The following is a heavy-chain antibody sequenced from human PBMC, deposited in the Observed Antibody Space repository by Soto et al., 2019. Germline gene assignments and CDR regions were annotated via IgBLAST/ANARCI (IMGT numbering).Heavy chain of an antibody. CDR2: ISWNSGSI. Sequence: EVQLVESGGGLVQPGRSLRLSCAASGFTFDDYAMHWVRQAPGKGLEWVSGISWNSGSIGYADPVKGRFTISRDNAKNSLYLQMNSLRAEDTALYYCAKDMSGWIAARPDYWGQGTLVTVSS. CDR1: GFTFDDYA. V-gene: IGHV3-9*01. J-gene: IGHJ4*02. CDR3: AKDMSGWIAARPDY. D-gene: IGHD6-6*01.